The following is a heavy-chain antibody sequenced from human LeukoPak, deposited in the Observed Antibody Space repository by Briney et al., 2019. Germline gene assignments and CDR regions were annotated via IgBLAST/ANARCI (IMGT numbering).Heavy chain of an antibody. CDR3: ARDPRPTGYSSSWYPKEYYYYGMDV. CDR2: INPNSGGT. Sequence: GASVKVSCKASGYTFTGYYMHWVRQAPGQGLEWMEWINPNSGGTNYAQKFQGWVTMTRDTSISTAYMELSRLRSDDTAVYYCARDPRPTGYSSSWYPKEYYYYGMDVWGQGTTVTVSS. CDR1: GYTFTGYY. J-gene: IGHJ6*02. V-gene: IGHV1-2*04. D-gene: IGHD6-13*01.